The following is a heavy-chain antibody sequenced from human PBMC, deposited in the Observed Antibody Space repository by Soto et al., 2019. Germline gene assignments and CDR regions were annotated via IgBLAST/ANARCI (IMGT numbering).Heavy chain of an antibody. D-gene: IGHD3-10*01. Sequence: SETLSLTCAVSGGSISSSNWWSWVRQPPGKGLEWIGEIYHSGSTNYNPSLKSRVTISVDKSKNQFSLKLSSVTAADTAVYYCANVGNHYGSGSYSFDYWGQGTLVPVSS. CDR3: ANVGNHYGSGSYSFDY. CDR2: IYHSGST. CDR1: GGSISSSNW. J-gene: IGHJ4*02. V-gene: IGHV4-4*02.